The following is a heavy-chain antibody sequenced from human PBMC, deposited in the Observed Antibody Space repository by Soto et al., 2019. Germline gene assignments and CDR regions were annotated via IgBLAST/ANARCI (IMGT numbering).Heavy chain of an antibody. Sequence: GGSLRLSCAASGFTFSSYAMSWVRQAPGKGLEWVSAISGSGGSTYYADSVKGRFTISRDNSKNTLYLQMNSLRAEDTAVYYCAKDVRITIFGVVNRYGMDVWGHGTTVTVS. CDR2: ISGSGGST. CDR1: GFTFSSYA. J-gene: IGHJ6*02. V-gene: IGHV3-23*01. D-gene: IGHD3-3*01. CDR3: AKDVRITIFGVVNRYGMDV.